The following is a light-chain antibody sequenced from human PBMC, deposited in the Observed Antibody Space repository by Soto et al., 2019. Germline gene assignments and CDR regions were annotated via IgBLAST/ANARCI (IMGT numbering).Light chain of an antibody. CDR1: QSIGRS. V-gene: IGKV3-11*01. J-gene: IGKJ5*01. CDR3: QQRTNWPDT. CDR2: GSS. Sequence: EIVLPPSTNTLSLSPGERAPLSCRASQSIGRSLAWYQQKPGQAPRLLIYGSSNRATGIPARFSGSGSGTDFTLTISSLEPEDFAVYYCQQRTNWPDTFGQGRLPAIK.